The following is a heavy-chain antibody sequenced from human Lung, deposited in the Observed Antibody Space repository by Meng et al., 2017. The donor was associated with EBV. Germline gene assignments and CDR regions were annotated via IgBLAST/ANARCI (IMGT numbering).Heavy chain of an antibody. CDR2: VTGSGGGT. D-gene: IGHD5-18*01. J-gene: IGHJ4*02. CDR3: AKERATAPPGYFDY. V-gene: IGHV3-23*01. CDR1: GFTFSSYA. Sequence: EVQLLEVGGGLVQAGGALRLSCAASGFTFSSYAMSWVRQAPGKGLEWVSAVTGSGGGTYYADSVKGRFTISRDNSKNTLYLQMNSLRAEDTAVYYCAKERATAPPGYFDYWGQGTLVTVSS.